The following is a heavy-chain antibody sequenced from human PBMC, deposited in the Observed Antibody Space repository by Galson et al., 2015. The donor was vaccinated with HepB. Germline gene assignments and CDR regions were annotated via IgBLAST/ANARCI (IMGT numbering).Heavy chain of an antibody. CDR1: EFAFSSCA. Sequence: SLRLSCAASEFAFSSCAMTWVRQAPGKGLEWVSAINGPGTNTWYADSVRGRFTISRDNSKNTLSLQMNGLRADDTAVYYCAKGSTGHRPYYLDYWGQGTPVAVSS. D-gene: IGHD3-10*01. CDR3: AKGSTGHRPYYLDY. V-gene: IGHV3-23*01. J-gene: IGHJ4*02. CDR2: INGPGTNT.